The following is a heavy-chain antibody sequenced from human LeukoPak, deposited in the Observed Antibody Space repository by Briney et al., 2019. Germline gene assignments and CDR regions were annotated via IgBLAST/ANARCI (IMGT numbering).Heavy chain of an antibody. D-gene: IGHD3-22*01. CDR1: GGSISSYY. Sequence: SETLSLTCTVSGGSISSYYWSWIRQPPGKGLEWIGYIYYSGSTNYNPSLKNRVTISVDTSKNQFSLRLSSVTAADTAVYYCARGRSGYSDYWGQGTLVTVSS. CDR3: ARGRSGYSDY. J-gene: IGHJ4*02. V-gene: IGHV4-59*01. CDR2: IYYSGST.